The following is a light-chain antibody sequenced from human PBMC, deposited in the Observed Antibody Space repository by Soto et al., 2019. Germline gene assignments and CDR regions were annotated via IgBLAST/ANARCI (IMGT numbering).Light chain of an antibody. CDR2: SNN. V-gene: IGLV1-44*01. J-gene: IGLJ2*01. CDR3: AAWDASLNGLVV. Sequence: QSVLTQPPSASGTPGQRVTISCYGSSSNIGSNTVNWYQQLPGTAPKLLIYSNNQRPSGVPDRFSGSKSGTSASLAISGLQSEDEADYYCAAWDASLNGLVVFGGGTKVTVL. CDR1: SSNIGSNT.